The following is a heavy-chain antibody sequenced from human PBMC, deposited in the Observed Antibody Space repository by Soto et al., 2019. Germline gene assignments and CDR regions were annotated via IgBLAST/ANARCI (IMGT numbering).Heavy chain of an antibody. Sequence: HPGGSLRLSCAASGFTFNSYAMSWVRQAPGKGLEWLSAVTGNGIGTYYADSVKGRFAISRDNSKNTLYLQMSSLSVEDTAVYYCARDGRGNDYWGQGTLVTVSS. CDR1: GFTFNSYA. CDR3: ARDGRGNDY. CDR2: VTGNGIGT. J-gene: IGHJ4*02. V-gene: IGHV3-23*01.